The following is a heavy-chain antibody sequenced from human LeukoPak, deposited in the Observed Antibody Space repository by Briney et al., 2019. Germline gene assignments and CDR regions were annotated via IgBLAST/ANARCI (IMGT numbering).Heavy chain of an antibody. Sequence: PSETLSLTCTVSGGPISSYYWSWIRQPPGKGLEWIGYIYYSGSTNYNPSLKSRVTISVDTSKNQFSLKLSSVTAADTAVYYCARGGTSYDYWGQGTLVTVSS. CDR1: GGPISSYY. J-gene: IGHJ4*02. D-gene: IGHD1-1*01. CDR2: IYYSGST. CDR3: ARGGTSYDY. V-gene: IGHV4-59*08.